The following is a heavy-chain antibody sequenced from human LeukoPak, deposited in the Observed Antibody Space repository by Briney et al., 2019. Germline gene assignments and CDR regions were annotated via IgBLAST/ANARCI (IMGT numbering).Heavy chain of an antibody. D-gene: IGHD3-10*01. V-gene: IGHV1-3*03. CDR2: INAGNGNT. CDR3: ARAGGVTMVRGVIITQWFDP. J-gene: IGHJ5*02. CDR1: GYTFTSYA. Sequence: ASVKVSCKASGYTFTSYAMHWVRQAPGQRLEWMGWINAGNGNTKYSQEFQGRVTISRDTSASTAYMELSSLRSEDTAVYYCARAGGVTMVRGVIITQWFDPWGQGTLVTVSS.